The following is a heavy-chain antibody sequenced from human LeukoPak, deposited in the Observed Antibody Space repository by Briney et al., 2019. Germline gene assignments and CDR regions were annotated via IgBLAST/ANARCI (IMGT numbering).Heavy chain of an antibody. J-gene: IGHJ4*02. D-gene: IGHD5-12*01. CDR3: ATGLSRGYSGYGEDFDY. Sequence: ASVKVSCKVSGYTHTELSMHWVRHAPGKGLEWMGGFDPEDGETIYAQKFQGRVTMTEDTSTDTAYMELSSLRSEDTAVYYCATGLSRGYSGYGEDFDYWGQGTLVTVSS. V-gene: IGHV1-24*01. CDR2: FDPEDGET. CDR1: GYTHTELS.